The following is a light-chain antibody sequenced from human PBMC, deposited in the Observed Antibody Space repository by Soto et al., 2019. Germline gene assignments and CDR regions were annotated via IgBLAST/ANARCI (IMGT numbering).Light chain of an antibody. Sequence: ETVLAQYPATLSLSPGETATLSCRASEYVDIYLAWYQQKPGQAPRLLIYHASHRATGIPARFSGSGSGTDFTLTISSLEPEDSAVYYCQQRRNWPPLTFGGGTRVEIK. CDR3: QQRRNWPPLT. J-gene: IGKJ4*01. CDR2: HAS. CDR1: EYVDIY. V-gene: IGKV3-11*01.